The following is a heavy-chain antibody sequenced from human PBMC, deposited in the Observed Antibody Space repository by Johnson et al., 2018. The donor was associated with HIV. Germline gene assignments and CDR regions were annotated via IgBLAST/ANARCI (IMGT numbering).Heavy chain of an antibody. CDR2: IKHDGSEK. D-gene: IGHD1-26*01. Sequence: VQLVESGGGLVQPGGSLRLSCAASGFTFSSYWMSWVRQAPGKGLEWVANIKHDGSEKYYVDSVKGRFTISRDNSKSTLYLQMNSLRAEETAVYYCARDAGATTGLFTAFDIWGQGTMVTVSS. J-gene: IGHJ3*02. CDR1: GFTFSSYW. V-gene: IGHV3-7*01. CDR3: ARDAGATTGLFTAFDI.